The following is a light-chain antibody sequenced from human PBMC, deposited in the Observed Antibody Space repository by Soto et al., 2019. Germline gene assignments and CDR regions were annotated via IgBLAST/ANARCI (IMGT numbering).Light chain of an antibody. J-gene: IGLJ1*01. V-gene: IGLV1-40*01. CDR2: GNS. Sequence: QAVLAQPRSVSGAPGQKVTFSCTGSSSNIGAGYDLHWYQQLPGTAPKLLLYGNSNRPSGVPDRFSGSKSGTSASLAITGLQAEDEADYYCQSYDSSLSAYVFGTGTKVTVL. CDR3: QSYDSSLSAYV. CDR1: SSNIGAGYD.